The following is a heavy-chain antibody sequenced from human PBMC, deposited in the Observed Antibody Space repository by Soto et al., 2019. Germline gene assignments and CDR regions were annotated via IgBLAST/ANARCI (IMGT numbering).Heavy chain of an antibody. Sequence: GGSLRLSCAASGFTFSSYSMNWVRQAPGKGLEWVSSISSSSYIYYADSVKGRFTISQENDKNSLYLQMNSLRAEDTVVYYCARERQFDVINDYWGQGTLVTVSS. CDR3: ARERQFDVINDY. CDR2: ISSSSYI. V-gene: IGHV3-21*01. J-gene: IGHJ4*02. CDR1: GFTFSSYS. D-gene: IGHD3-9*01.